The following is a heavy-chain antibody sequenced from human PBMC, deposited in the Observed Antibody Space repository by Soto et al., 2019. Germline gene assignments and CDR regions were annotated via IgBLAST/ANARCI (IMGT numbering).Heavy chain of an antibody. J-gene: IGHJ5*02. D-gene: IGHD2-21*01. V-gene: IGHV1-18*04. CDR2: ISAYNGNT. Sequence: ASVKVSCKASGYTFTSYCISWVLQAPGQGLEWMGWISAYNGNTNYAQKLQGRVTMTTDTSTSTAYMELRSLRSDDTAVYYCARLLSPGWFDPWGQGTLVTVSS. CDR1: GYTFTSYC. CDR3: ARLLSPGWFDP.